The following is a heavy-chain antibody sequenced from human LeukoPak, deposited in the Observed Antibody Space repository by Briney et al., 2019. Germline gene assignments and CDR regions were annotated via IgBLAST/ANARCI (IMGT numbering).Heavy chain of an antibody. Sequence: PGGSLRLSCVASGFTLSNYWMSWVRQAPGKGLEWVANIKQDGSGKYFVDSVKGRFTISRDNVKNSLYLQMNSLRAEDTAVYYCVRGSSGTAVRGVSWAWFDPWGQGTLVTVSS. CDR1: GFTLSNYW. D-gene: IGHD3-10*01. V-gene: IGHV3-7*05. CDR2: IKQDGSGK. J-gene: IGHJ5*02. CDR3: VRGSSGTAVRGVSWAWFDP.